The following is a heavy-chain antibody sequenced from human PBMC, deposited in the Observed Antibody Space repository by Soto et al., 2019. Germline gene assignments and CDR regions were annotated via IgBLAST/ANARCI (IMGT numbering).Heavy chain of an antibody. V-gene: IGHV4-59*01. D-gene: IGHD4-4*01. Sequence: ASETLSLTCTVSGGSISSYYWSWIRQPPGKGLEWIGYIYYSGSTNYNPSLKSRVTISVDTSKNQVSLKLSSVTAADTAVYYCAREVRVTTPKFYYYYGMDVWGQGTTVTVSS. J-gene: IGHJ6*02. CDR1: GGSISSYY. CDR2: IYYSGST. CDR3: AREVRVTTPKFYYYYGMDV.